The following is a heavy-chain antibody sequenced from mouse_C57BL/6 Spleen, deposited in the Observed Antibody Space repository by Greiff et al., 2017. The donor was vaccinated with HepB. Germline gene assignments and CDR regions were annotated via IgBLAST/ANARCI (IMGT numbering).Heavy chain of an antibody. J-gene: IGHJ3*01. CDR3: AREDGYYLAY. CDR1: GYTFTSYR. CDR2: IYPGSGST. D-gene: IGHD2-3*01. V-gene: IGHV1-55*01. Sequence: VKLQQPGAELVKPGASVKMSCKASGYTFTSYRITWVKQRPGQGLEWIGDIYPGSGSTNYNEKFKSKATLTVDTSSSTAYMQLSSLTSEDSAVYYCAREDGYYLAYWGQGTLVTVSA.